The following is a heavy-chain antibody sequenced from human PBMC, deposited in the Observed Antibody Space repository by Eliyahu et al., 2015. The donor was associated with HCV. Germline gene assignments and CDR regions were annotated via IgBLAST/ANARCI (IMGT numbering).Heavy chain of an antibody. J-gene: IGHJ3*01. D-gene: IGHD3-3*02. Sequence: QVQLQESGPGLVKPSETLSLTCTVXGGSVSSGSYYWTWIRQPPGKGPEWIGNKYSSGTTDFNPSLKXRVSISLDTSRNQFSLKVTSVTAADTAVYYCVAAFNAFDFWGQGTMVTVSS. CDR3: VAAFNAFDF. CDR2: KYSSGTT. V-gene: IGHV4-61*01. CDR1: GGSVSSGSYY.